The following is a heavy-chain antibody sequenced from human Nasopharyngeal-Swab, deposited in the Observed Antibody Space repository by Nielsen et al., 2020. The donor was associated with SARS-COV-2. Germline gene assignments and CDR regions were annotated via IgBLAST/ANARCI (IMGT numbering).Heavy chain of an antibody. J-gene: IGHJ6*02. CDR2: ISWNSGSI. Sequence: PGKGPEWVSGISWNSGSIGYADSVKGRFTISRDNAKNSLYLQMNSLRAEDTALYYCAGRAAGMDVWGQGITVTVSS. CDR3: AGRAAGMDV. D-gene: IGHD5-24*01. V-gene: IGHV3-9*01.